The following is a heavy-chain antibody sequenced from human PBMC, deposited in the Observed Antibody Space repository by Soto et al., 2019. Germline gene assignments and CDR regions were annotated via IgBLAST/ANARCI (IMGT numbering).Heavy chain of an antibody. J-gene: IGHJ5*02. V-gene: IGHV4-4*09. Sequence: TETLSLTCTVSGISITSSSWTWFRQSPGKGLAWLGHLSDRGDIHYNPPLESRVALSTDTSKNQVSLTLTAVNAADTAVYCCARGRHWFGPWGQGTLVTVSS. CDR1: GISITSSS. CDR3: ARGRHWFGP. CDR2: LSDRGDI.